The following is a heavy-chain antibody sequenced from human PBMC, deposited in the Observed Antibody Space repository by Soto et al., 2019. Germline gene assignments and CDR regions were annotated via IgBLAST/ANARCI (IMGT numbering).Heavy chain of an antibody. D-gene: IGHD4-17*01. CDR2: IWYDGSNK. V-gene: IGHV3-33*01. J-gene: IGHJ4*02. CDR3: ARDRGTVTTLTSIHY. Sequence: QVQLVESGGGVVQPGRSLRLSCAASGFTFSSNGMHWVRQAPGKGLEWVAVIWYDGSNKYYADSVKGRFTISRDNSKNTLYLQMNSLRAEDTAVYYCARDRGTVTTLTSIHYWGQGTLVTVSS. CDR1: GFTFSSNG.